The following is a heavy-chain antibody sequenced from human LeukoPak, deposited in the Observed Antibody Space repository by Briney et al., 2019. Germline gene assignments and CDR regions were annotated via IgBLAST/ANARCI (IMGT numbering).Heavy chain of an antibody. D-gene: IGHD5-18*01. CDR1: GGSISSGGYY. CDR2: INHSGST. V-gene: IGHV4-30-2*01. J-gene: IGHJ4*02. CDR3: ARGRGTAMLDY. Sequence: SQTLSLTCTVSGGSISSGGYYWSWIRQPPGKGLEWIGEINHSGSTNYNPSLKTRVTISVDTSKNQFSLKLSSVTAADTAVYYCARGRGTAMLDYWGQGTLVTVSS.